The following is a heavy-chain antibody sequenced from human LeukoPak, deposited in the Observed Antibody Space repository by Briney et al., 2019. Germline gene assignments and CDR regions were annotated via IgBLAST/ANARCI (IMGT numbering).Heavy chain of an antibody. V-gene: IGHV4-4*02. CDR1: GGSISSSTW. D-gene: IGHD3-10*01. CDR3: ARADTSGSSSSDAFDT. Sequence: SGTLSLTCTVSGGSISSSTWWNWVRQPPGKGLEWIGEIYLDETTNYSPSLKSRVTISVDKSKNHFSLKLSAVTAADAAVYYCARADTSGSSSSDAFDTWGQGTMVTVSS. CDR2: IYLDETT. J-gene: IGHJ3*02.